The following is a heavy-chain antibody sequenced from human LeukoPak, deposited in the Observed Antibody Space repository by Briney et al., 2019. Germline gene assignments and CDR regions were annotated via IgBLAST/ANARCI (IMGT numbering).Heavy chain of an antibody. Sequence: PSETLSLTCTVSGGSISSYYWSWIRQPAGKGLEWIGYIYYSGSTNYNPSLKSRVTISVDTSKNQFSLKLSSVTATDTAVYYCARVRYDFWSGVLDYWGQGTLVTVSS. D-gene: IGHD3-3*01. J-gene: IGHJ4*02. CDR2: IYYSGST. CDR3: ARVRYDFWSGVLDY. CDR1: GGSISSYY. V-gene: IGHV4-59*01.